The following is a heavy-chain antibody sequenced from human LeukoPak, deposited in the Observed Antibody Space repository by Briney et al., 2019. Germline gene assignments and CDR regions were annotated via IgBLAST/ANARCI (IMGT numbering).Heavy chain of an antibody. D-gene: IGHD2-2*01. CDR1: GGSFSGYY. Sequence: KPSETLSLTCAVYGGSFSGYYWSWIRQPPGKGLEWIGEINHSGSTNYNPSLKSRVTISVDTSKNQFSLKLSSVTAADTAVYYCARHARYCSSTSCYNYFDYWGQGTLVTVSS. CDR2: INHSGST. V-gene: IGHV4-34*01. CDR3: ARHARYCSSTSCYNYFDY. J-gene: IGHJ4*02.